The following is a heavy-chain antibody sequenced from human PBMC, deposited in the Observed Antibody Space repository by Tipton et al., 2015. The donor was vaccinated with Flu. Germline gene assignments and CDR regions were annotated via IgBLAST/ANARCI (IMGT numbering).Heavy chain of an antibody. D-gene: IGHD4-11*01. CDR3: ARRDYSNYVSDPKSWFDP. Sequence: TLSLTCAVSGDSISSDFYWAWIRQFPGKGLEWIGTVSRTGSTIYNPSLKSRVTISIDTSKNQFSLNMRSVTAADMAVYYCARRDYSNYVSDPKSWFDPWGQGPRVTVSS. J-gene: IGHJ5*02. CDR2: VSRTGST. V-gene: IGHV4-38-2*01. CDR1: GDSISSDFY.